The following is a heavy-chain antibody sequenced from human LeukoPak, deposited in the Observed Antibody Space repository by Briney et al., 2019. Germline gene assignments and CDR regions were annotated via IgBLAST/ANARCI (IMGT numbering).Heavy chain of an antibody. J-gene: IGHJ6*02. CDR1: GFTFSTYG. D-gene: IGHD4-11*01. Sequence: GGSLRLSCAASGFTFSTYGMHWFRQAPGGGLEWVALISFDGSNKFYTDSVRGRFTISRDNSKNTLFLQVDSLRPEDTAVYYCAKGSLYSLSGFGMDVWGQGTTVAVSS. CDR2: ISFDGSNK. CDR3: AKGSLYSLSGFGMDV. V-gene: IGHV3-30*18.